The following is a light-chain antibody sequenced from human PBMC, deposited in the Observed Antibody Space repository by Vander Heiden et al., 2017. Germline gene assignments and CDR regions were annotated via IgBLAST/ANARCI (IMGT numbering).Light chain of an antibody. CDR1: QSMSSQ. Sequence: DLPMTQSPSSLSASVGDRVTITRRSSQSMSSQLSGDQQKPGKAPKLLSYAASSLQRVVKVRISGCGAGTDFTCTSSSMQPEDGATYHGQHIYTFGPGPKVD. CDR2: AAS. V-gene: IGKV1-39*01. J-gene: IGKJ3*01. CDR3: QHIYT.